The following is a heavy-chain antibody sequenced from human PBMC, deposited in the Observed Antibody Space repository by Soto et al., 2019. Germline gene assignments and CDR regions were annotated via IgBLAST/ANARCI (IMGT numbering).Heavy chain of an antibody. J-gene: IGHJ4*02. Sequence: PSETLSLTCTVSGGSISSYYWTWIRQPLGKGLEWIGHIFDNGNTNYNPSLSNRVTISVDTSENQLSLKLRSVTAADTAIYYCARNTLNFDYWGQGTLVTVSS. CDR3: ARNTLNFDY. V-gene: IGHV4-59*13. D-gene: IGHD2-2*02. CDR2: IFDNGNT. CDR1: GGSISSYY.